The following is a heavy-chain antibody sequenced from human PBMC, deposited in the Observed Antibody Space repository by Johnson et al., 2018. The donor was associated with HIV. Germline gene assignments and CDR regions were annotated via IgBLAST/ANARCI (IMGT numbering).Heavy chain of an antibody. Sequence: VQVVESGGGLIQPGGSLRLSCAASGFTVSSNYMSWVRQAPGKGLEWVSVIYSGGSTYYTDSVKGRFTISRDNSKTTLYLQMNSLRAEDTAVYYCARAYTYGAFDIWGQGTMVTVSS. CDR3: ARAYTYGAFDI. J-gene: IGHJ3*02. V-gene: IGHV3-53*01. CDR1: GFTVSSNY. D-gene: IGHD5-18*01. CDR2: IYSGGST.